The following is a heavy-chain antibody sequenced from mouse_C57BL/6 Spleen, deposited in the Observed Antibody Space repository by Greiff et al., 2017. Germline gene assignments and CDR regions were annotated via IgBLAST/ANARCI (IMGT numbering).Heavy chain of an antibody. J-gene: IGHJ4*01. V-gene: IGHV1-69*01. CDR2: IDPSDSYT. CDR1: GYTFTSYW. D-gene: IGHD1-1*01. Sequence: VQLQQSGAELVMPGASVKLSCKASGYTFTSYWMHWVKQRPGQGLEWIGEIDPSDSYTNYNQKFKGKSTLTVDKSSSTAYMQLSSLTSEDSAVYYCARSRVTTVVATPYAMDYWGQGTSVTVSS. CDR3: ARSRVTTVVATPYAMDY.